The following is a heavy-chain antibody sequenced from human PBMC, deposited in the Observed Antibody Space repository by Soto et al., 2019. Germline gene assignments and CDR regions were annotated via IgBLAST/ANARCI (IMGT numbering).Heavy chain of an antibody. V-gene: IGHV4-39*01. CDR2: IYYSGST. D-gene: IGHD2-21*02. J-gene: IGHJ3*02. CDR1: GGSISSSSYY. CDR3: VRQCGGDCYQNDAFDI. Sequence: SETLSLTCTVSGGSISSSSYYWGWIRQPPGKGLEWIGSIYYSGSTYYNPSLKSRVTISVDTSKNQFSLKLSSVTAADTAVYYCVRQCGGDCYQNDAFDIWGQGTMVTVSS.